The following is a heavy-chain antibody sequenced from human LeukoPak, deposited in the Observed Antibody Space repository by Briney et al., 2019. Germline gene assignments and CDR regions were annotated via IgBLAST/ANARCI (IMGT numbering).Heavy chain of an antibody. D-gene: IGHD3-16*01. CDR3: ARDLRGSSTYKTV. J-gene: IGHJ4*02. V-gene: IGHV3-30-3*01. CDR1: GFTFSSYS. CDR2: MFSDGSKE. Sequence: GGSLRLSCVASGFTFSSYSMHWVRQAPGKGLEWVAVMFSDGSKEYYADSVKGRFTISRDNSRNTVYLQMRSLRTEDTGFYYCARDLRGSSTYKTVWGQGTLVTVSS.